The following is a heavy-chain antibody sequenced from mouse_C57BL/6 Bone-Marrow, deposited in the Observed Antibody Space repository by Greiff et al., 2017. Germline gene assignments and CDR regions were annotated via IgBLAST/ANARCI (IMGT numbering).Heavy chain of an antibody. CDR3: ARYDDGYYWFAY. Sequence: QVQLQQSGAELARPGASVKLSCKASGYTFTSYGISWVKQRTGQGLEWIGEIYPRSGNTYYNEKFKGKATLTADKSSSTAYMELRSLTSEDSAVYFCARYDDGYYWFAYWGQGTLVTVSA. D-gene: IGHD2-3*01. CDR2: IYPRSGNT. V-gene: IGHV1-81*01. CDR1: GYTFTSYG. J-gene: IGHJ3*01.